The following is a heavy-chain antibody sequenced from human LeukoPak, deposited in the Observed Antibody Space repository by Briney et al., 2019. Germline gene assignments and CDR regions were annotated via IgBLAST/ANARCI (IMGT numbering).Heavy chain of an antibody. CDR3: ARTNRPGYCSSTSCYGRDYYYYYGMDV. D-gene: IGHD2-2*03. Sequence: ASVKVSCKASGYTFTSYGISWVRQAPGQGLEWMGWISAYNGNTNYAQKLQGRVTMTTDTSTSTAYMELRSLRSEDTAVYYCARTNRPGYCSSTSCYGRDYYYYYGMDVWGQGTTVTVSS. CDR2: ISAYNGNT. V-gene: IGHV1-18*01. J-gene: IGHJ6*02. CDR1: GYTFTSYG.